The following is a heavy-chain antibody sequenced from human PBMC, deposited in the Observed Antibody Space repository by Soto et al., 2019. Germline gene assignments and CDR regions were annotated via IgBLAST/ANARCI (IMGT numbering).Heavy chain of an antibody. CDR1: GGTFSXYA. CDR3: ARLGYSSSRGKVYYYYVMDV. Sequence: GASVXVSXKASGGTFSXYAXSXVXXXXXKXXXXIGGIIPIFGTANYAQKFQGRVTITADESTTTAYMELSSLRSEDTAVYYCARLGYSSSRGKVYYYYVMDVWVQGSTVTVSS. CDR2: IIPIFGTA. D-gene: IGHD6-6*01. J-gene: IGHJ6*02. V-gene: IGHV1-69*13.